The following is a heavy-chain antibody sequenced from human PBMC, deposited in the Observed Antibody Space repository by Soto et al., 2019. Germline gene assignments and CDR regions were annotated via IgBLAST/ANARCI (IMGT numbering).Heavy chain of an antibody. V-gene: IGHV1-69*13. CDR1: GGTFSSYA. J-gene: IGHJ4*02. Sequence: SVKVSCKASGGTFSSYAISWVRQAPGQGLEWMGGIIPIFGTANYAQKFQGRVTITADESTSTAYMELSSLRSEDTAVYYCARDLMVKGNLDYWGQGTLVTVSS. CDR2: IIPIFGTA. D-gene: IGHD5-18*01. CDR3: ARDLMVKGNLDY.